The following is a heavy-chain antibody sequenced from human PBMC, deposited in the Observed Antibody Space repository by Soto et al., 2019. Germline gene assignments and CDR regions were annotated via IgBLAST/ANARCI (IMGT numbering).Heavy chain of an antibody. CDR1: GFSLSTSGVG. J-gene: IGHJ3*02. CDR2: IYWDDDK. Sequence: QITLKESGPTLVKPTQTLTLTCTFSGFSLSTSGVGVGWIRQPPGKALEWLALIYWDDDKRYSPSLKSRLTVNKPTCXNQVVLTMTNMDPVDTATYYCAKRCGGDCRDAFDIWGQGTMVTVSS. V-gene: IGHV2-5*02. CDR3: AKRCGGDCRDAFDI. D-gene: IGHD2-21*02.